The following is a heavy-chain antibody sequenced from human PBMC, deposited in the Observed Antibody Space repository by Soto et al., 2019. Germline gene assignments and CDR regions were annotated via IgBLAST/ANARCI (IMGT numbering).Heavy chain of an antibody. J-gene: IGHJ4*02. V-gene: IGHV1-18*01. CDR1: GYTFTSYG. Sequence: QVQLVQSGAEVKKPGASVKVSCKASGYTFTSYGTSWVRQAPRQGLEWRGRISAYNGYTNSAQKLQGRVTMTTDTSTSTAYLELRSLRSDDTAVYSCARDRAYGDYDYWGKGALVTVSS. D-gene: IGHD4-17*01. CDR3: ARDRAYGDYDY. CDR2: ISAYNGYT.